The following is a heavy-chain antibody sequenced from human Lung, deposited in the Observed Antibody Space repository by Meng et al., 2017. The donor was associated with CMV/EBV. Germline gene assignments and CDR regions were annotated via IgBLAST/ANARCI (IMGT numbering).Heavy chain of an antibody. J-gene: IGHJ4*02. Sequence: GEXXKISCAASGFTFNTYWMSWVRQAPGKGLEWVANIKEDGSDKYYLDSVKGRFTISKDNAKNSLYLQMNSLRAEDTAVYYCARDLGGSKATFDYWGQGTXVTGYS. CDR3: ARDLGGSKATFDY. CDR1: GFTFNTYW. D-gene: IGHD3-16*01. CDR2: IKEDGSDK. V-gene: IGHV3-7*01.